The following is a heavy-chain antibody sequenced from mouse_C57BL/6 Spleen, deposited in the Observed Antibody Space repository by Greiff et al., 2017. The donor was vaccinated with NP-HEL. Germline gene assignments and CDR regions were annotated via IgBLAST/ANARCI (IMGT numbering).Heavy chain of an antibody. V-gene: IGHV1-85*01. CDR2: IYPRDGST. CDR1: GYTFTSYD. D-gene: IGHD1-1*01. J-gene: IGHJ3*01. Sequence: VKLMESGPELVKPGASVKLSCKASGYTFTSYDINWVKQRPGQGLEWIGWIYPRDGSTKYNEKFKGKATLTVDTSSSTAYMELHSLTSEDSAVYFCARRGNYYGSSPWFAYWGQGTLVTVSA. CDR3: ARRGNYYGSSPWFAY.